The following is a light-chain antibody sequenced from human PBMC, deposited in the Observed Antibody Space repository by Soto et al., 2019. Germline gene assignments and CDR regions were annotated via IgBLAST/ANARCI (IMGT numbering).Light chain of an antibody. Sequence: IQMTQSPSSLSASTGDRVTITCRASQGISSYLAWYQQKPGKAPKLLIYAASTLQSGVPSRFSGSGSGTDFTLTISCLQSEDFATYYCQQYYSYPLTFGGGTKVDIK. V-gene: IGKV1-8*01. J-gene: IGKJ4*01. CDR1: QGISSY. CDR3: QQYYSYPLT. CDR2: AAS.